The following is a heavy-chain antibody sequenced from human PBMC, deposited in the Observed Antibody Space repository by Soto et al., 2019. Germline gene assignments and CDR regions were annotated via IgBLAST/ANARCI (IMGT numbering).Heavy chain of an antibody. CDR1: GYTFTGYY. CDR3: AADLAPSDPYNWFDP. J-gene: IGHJ5*02. V-gene: IGHV1-2*04. CDR2: INPNSGGT. Sequence: ASVKVSCKASGYTFTGYYMHWVRQAPGQGLEWMGWINPNSGGTNYAQKFQGWVTMTRDTSISTAYMELSRLRSDDTAVYYCAADLAPSDPYNWFDPWGQGTLVTVSS. D-gene: IGHD3-3*02.